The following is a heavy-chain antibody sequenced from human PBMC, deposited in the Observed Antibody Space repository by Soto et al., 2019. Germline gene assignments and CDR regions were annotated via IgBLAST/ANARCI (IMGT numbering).Heavy chain of an antibody. Sequence: QVQLVESGGGVVQPGRSLRLSCAASGFTFSSYGMHWVRRAPGKGLEWVAVISYDGSNKYYADSVKGRFTISRDNSKHTLYLQMNSLRAEDTAVYYCARSKAVTTIVGAFDIWGQGTMVTVSS. CDR1: GFTFSSYG. J-gene: IGHJ3*02. CDR2: ISYDGSNK. CDR3: ARSKAVTTIVGAFDI. V-gene: IGHV3-30*03. D-gene: IGHD3-22*01.